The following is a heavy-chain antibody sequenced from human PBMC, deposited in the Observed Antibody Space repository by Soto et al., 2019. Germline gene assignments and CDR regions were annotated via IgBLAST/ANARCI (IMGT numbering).Heavy chain of an antibody. D-gene: IGHD2-15*01. V-gene: IGHV1-69*06. J-gene: IGHJ6*02. CDR1: GGTFSSYA. CDR3: ARVVVAATSLPYYYYYGMDV. CDR2: IIPIFGTA. Sequence: SVKVSCKASGGTFSSYAISWVRQAPGQGLEWMGGIIPIFGTANYAQKFQGRVTITADKSTSTAYMELSSLRSEDTAVYYCARVVVAATSLPYYYYYGMDVWGQGTTVTVSS.